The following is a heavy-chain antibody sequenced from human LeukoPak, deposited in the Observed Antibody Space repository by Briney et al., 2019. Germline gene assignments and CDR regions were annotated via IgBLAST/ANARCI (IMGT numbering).Heavy chain of an antibody. CDR1: GGPIGSSPYY. Sequence: PSETLSLTCTVSGGPIGSSPYYWGWIRQPPGKGLEWIGSISYSGSTFYNPSLKSRLTISVDTSKNQFSLKLSSLTAADTAVFYCARLSPYLGSGSSAFPDDFWGQGTLVTVPS. V-gene: IGHV4-39*01. J-gene: IGHJ4*02. D-gene: IGHD3-10*01. CDR2: ISYSGST. CDR3: ARLSPYLGSGSSAFPDDF.